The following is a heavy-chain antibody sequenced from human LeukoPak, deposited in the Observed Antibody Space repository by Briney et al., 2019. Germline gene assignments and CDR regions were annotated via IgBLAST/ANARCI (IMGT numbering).Heavy chain of an antibody. CDR1: GFTFSSYW. CDR2: IKQDGSEK. CDR3: ARDNYRLVRGVIITPLYYYGMDV. J-gene: IGHJ6*04. V-gene: IGHV3-7*03. D-gene: IGHD3-10*01. Sequence: TGGSLRLSCAASGFTFSSYWMSRVRQAPGKGLEWVANIKQDGSEKYYVDSVKGRFTISRDNAKNSLYLQMNSLRAEDTAVYYCARDNYRLVRGVIITPLYYYGMDVWGKGTTVTVSS.